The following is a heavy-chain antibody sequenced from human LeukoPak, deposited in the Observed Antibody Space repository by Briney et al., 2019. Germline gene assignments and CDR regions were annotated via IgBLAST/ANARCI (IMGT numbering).Heavy chain of an antibody. V-gene: IGHV1-8*01. J-gene: IGHJ4*02. D-gene: IGHD5-18*01. CDR3: ARGNTAMAPNFDY. Sequence: GASVKVSCKASGYTFTSYDINWVRQATGQGLEWMGWMNPNSGNTGYARKFQGRVTMTRNTSISTAYMELSSLRSEDTAVYYCARGNTAMAPNFDYWGQGTLVTVSS. CDR1: GYTFTSYD. CDR2: MNPNSGNT.